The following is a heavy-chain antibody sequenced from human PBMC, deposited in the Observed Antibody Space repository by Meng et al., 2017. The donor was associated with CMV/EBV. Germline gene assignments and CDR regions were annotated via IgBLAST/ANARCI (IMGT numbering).Heavy chain of an antibody. V-gene: IGHV1-2*02. CDR1: GYTFADYF. CDR3: ARDRDYTWFDP. J-gene: IGHJ5*02. Sequence: ASVQVSCKASGYTFADYFVHWVRQAPGQGPAWMGWINPNSGGTKYAQKFQGRVTMTSDTSISTAYMELSRLRSDDTAVYYCARDRDYTWFDPWGQGTLVTVSS. CDR2: INPNSGGT.